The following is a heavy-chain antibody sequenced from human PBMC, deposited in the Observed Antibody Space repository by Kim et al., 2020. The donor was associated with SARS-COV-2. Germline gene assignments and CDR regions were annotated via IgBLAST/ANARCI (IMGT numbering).Heavy chain of an antibody. CDR3: ARTTYDYVWGSYRSGWFDP. J-gene: IGHJ5*02. CDR2: IYYSGST. CDR1: GGSISSGDYY. V-gene: IGHV4-30-4*01. Sequence: SETLSLTCTVSGGSISSGDYYWSWIRQPPGKGLEWIGYIYYSGSTYYNPSLKSRVTISVDTSKNQFSLKLSSVTAADTAVYYCARTTYDYVWGSYRSGWFDPWGQGTLVTVSS. D-gene: IGHD3-16*02.